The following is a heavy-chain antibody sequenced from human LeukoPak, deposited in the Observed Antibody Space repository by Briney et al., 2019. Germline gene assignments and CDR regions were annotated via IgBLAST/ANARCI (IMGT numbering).Heavy chain of an antibody. J-gene: IGHJ5*02. D-gene: IGHD1-20*01. V-gene: IGHV4-59*08. CDR3: ARLWRYNWNPSWFDP. Sequence: PSETLSLTCTVSGGSISSYYWSWIRQPPGKGLEWIGYIYYSGSTNYNPSLKSRVTISVDTSKNQFSLKLSSVTAADTAVYYCARLWRYNWNPSWFDPWGQGTLVTVSS. CDR1: GGSISSYY. CDR2: IYYSGST.